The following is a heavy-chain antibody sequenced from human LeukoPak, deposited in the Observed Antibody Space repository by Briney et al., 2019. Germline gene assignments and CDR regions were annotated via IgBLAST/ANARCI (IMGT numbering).Heavy chain of an antibody. D-gene: IGHD3-22*01. J-gene: IGHJ3*02. Sequence: SETLSLTCAVYGGSFSGYYWSWIRQPPGKGLEWIGEINHSGSTNYNPSLKSRVTISVDTSKNQFSLKLSSVTAADTAVYYCARTREKGGYYYHDAFDICGQGTMVTVSS. CDR3: ARTREKGGYYYHDAFDI. CDR1: GGSFSGYY. V-gene: IGHV4-34*01. CDR2: INHSGST.